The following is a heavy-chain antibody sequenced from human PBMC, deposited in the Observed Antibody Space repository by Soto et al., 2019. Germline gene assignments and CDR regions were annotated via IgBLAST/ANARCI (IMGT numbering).Heavy chain of an antibody. CDR3: ARGLKIAAPTSHYGMDV. Sequence: GGSLRLSCAASGFTFSSYGMHWVRQAPGKGLEWVAVIWYDGSNKYYADSVKGRFTISRDNSKNTLYLQMNSLRAEDTAVYYCARGLKIAAPTSHYGMDVWGQGTTVTVSS. CDR2: IWYDGSNK. V-gene: IGHV3-33*01. J-gene: IGHJ6*02. D-gene: IGHD6-6*01. CDR1: GFTFSSYG.